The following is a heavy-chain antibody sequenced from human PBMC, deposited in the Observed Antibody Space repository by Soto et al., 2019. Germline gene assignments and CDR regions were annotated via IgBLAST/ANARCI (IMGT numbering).Heavy chain of an antibody. CDR1: KFTLSNYA. J-gene: IGHJ4*02. D-gene: IGHD3-22*01. CDR3: AKNSGDINDYDSSGYPIDY. CDR2: ISGSGGRT. V-gene: IGHV3-23*01. Sequence: EVQLLVSGGGLGQPGGSLRLSCAASKFTLSNYAMTWVRQAPGKGLEWVSAISGSGGRTYFADSVKGRFTISRDNAKSTLYLQMNSLRAEDTAVYFCAKNSGDINDYDSSGYPIDYWGQGALVTVSS.